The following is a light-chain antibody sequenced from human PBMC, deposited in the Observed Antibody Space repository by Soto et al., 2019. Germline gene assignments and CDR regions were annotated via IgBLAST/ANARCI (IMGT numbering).Light chain of an antibody. CDR3: QQRSNWPSIT. V-gene: IGKV3-11*01. Sequence: EIVLTQSPGTLSLSPGERATLSCRASRSVSSYLAWYQQKPGQAPRLLIYDASNRVTGIPARFSGSGSGTDFALTISSLEPEDFAVYYCQQRSNWPSITFGQGTRLENK. CDR2: DAS. CDR1: RSVSSY. J-gene: IGKJ5*01.